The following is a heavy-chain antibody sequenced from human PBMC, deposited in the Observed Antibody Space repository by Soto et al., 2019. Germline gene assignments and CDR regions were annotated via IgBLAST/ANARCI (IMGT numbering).Heavy chain of an antibody. Sequence: ASVKVSCKASGYTFTSYGISWVRQAPGQGLEWMGWISAYNGNTNYAQKLQGRVTMTTDTSTSTAYMGLRSLGSDDTAVYYCARESGRVVVPAATNQDYFDYWGQGTLVTVSS. J-gene: IGHJ4*02. CDR1: GYTFTSYG. D-gene: IGHD2-2*01. CDR2: ISAYNGNT. V-gene: IGHV1-18*01. CDR3: ARESGRVVVPAATNQDYFDY.